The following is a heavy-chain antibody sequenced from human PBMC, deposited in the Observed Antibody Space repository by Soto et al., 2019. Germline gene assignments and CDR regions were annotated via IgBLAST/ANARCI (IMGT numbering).Heavy chain of an antibody. V-gene: IGHV3-11*01. CDR2: ISSRGSTI. J-gene: IGHJ3*02. CDR3: ARAVAVPGDTFDI. Sequence: PGRSLGLSCAASGFTLSDYYMTWIRQAPGKGLEWVSYISSRGSTIYYADSVQGRFTISRDNAKNSLYLQMNSLTAEDTAVYYSARAVAVPGDTFDIRGQGTMVTVSS. D-gene: IGHD6-19*01. CDR1: GFTLSDYY.